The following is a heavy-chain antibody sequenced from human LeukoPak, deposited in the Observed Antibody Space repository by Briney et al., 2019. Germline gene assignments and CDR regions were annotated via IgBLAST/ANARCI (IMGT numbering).Heavy chain of an antibody. D-gene: IGHD5-12*01. V-gene: IGHV3-23*01. CDR2: ISSNGAST. CDR3: ARAPSRGYSDYSNS. Sequence: GGSLRLSCAASGFTFSSHAMSWVRQAPGKGLEWVSGISSNGASTYYVDSVKGRFTISRDNSKNTLFLQMNSLRAEDTAVYYCARAPSRGYSDYSNSWGQGTLVTVSS. CDR1: GFTFSSHA. J-gene: IGHJ4*02.